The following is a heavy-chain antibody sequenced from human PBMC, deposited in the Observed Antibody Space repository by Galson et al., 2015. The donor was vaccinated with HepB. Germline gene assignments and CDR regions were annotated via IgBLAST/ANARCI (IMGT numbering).Heavy chain of an antibody. Sequence: LRLSCAASGFAFSSYGMHWVRQAPGKGLEWVAVISYDGSNKYYADSVKGRFTISRDNSKNTLYLQMNSLRAEDTAVYYCAKGIQLWPYDAFDIWGQGTMVTVSS. J-gene: IGHJ3*02. CDR2: ISYDGSNK. CDR1: GFAFSSYG. CDR3: AKGIQLWPYDAFDI. D-gene: IGHD5-18*01. V-gene: IGHV3-30*18.